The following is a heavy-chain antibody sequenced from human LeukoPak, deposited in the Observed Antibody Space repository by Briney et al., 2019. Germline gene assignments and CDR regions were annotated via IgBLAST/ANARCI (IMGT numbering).Heavy chain of an antibody. CDR3: ARGIGYCRSSSCHLDFDY. V-gene: IGHV3-30*03. D-gene: IGHD2-2*01. Sequence: PGGSLRLSCAASGFTFSIYDMHWVRQAPGKGLEWVALILNDGSNVDYAASVKGQFTISRDNSTNTLYLHMNSLRGEDTAVYFCARGIGYCRSSSCHLDFDYWGQGTLVTVSS. CDR1: GFTFSIYD. J-gene: IGHJ4*02. CDR2: ILNDGSNV.